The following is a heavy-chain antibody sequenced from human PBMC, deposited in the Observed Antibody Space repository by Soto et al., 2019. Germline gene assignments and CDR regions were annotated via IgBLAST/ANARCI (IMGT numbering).Heavy chain of an antibody. V-gene: IGHV3-30-3*01. D-gene: IGHD2-8*02. CDR3: ARNRGRRYCTGGLSYLGFDH. CDR2: ISFNATNG. CDR1: GFTFSHFA. J-gene: IGHJ4*02. Sequence: GGSLRLSCAASGFTFSHFAMHWVRQAPGKGLEWISVISFNATNGFFADSVKGRLSISRDNSANRLYLQMTNLRPEDTAIYYCARNRGRRYCTGGLSYLGFDHWGQGNPVTVPS.